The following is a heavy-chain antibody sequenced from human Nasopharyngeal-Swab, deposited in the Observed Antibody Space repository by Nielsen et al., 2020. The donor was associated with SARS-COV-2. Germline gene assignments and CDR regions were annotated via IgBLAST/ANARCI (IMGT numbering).Heavy chain of an antibody. Sequence: VRQAPGKGLEWVAVISYDGINKYYADSVKGRFTISRDNSKNTLYLQMNSLRAEDTAVYYCARGDDSGSYSDAFDIWGQGTMVTVSS. D-gene: IGHD1-26*01. J-gene: IGHJ3*02. V-gene: IGHV3-30-3*01. CDR2: ISYDGINK. CDR3: ARGDDSGSYSDAFDI.